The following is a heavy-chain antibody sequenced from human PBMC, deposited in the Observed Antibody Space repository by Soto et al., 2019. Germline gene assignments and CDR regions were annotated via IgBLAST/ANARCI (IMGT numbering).Heavy chain of an antibody. CDR1: GDSVSSNTAS. Sequence: SQTLSLTCAISGDSVSSNTASWNWIRQSPSGGLEWLGRTYFRSKWYNDYAVSVKSRIIINPDTSNNQFSLQLNSVTPEDTAVYFCAKGDNLGPKTGYAFDPWGQGIMVAASS. V-gene: IGHV6-1*01. CDR3: AKGDNLGPKTGYAFDP. CDR2: TYFRSKWYN. D-gene: IGHD5-12*01. J-gene: IGHJ5*02.